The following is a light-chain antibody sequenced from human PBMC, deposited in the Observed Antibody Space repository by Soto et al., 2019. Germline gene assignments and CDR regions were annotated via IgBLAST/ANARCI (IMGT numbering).Light chain of an antibody. J-gene: IGLJ1*01. CDR3: AAWDDSLNAL. CDR1: SSNLGDNP. Sequence: QSVLTQPPSASGTPGQTVTISCSGSSSNLGDNPVNWYQQLPGAAPKLLIYINDQRPSGVPDRFSGSKSGTSASLAISGLQPEDEADYYCAAWDDSLNALFGTGTKLTVL. V-gene: IGLV1-44*01. CDR2: IND.